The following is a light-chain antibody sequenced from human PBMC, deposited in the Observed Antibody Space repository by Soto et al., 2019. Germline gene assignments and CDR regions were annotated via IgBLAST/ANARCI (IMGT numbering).Light chain of an antibody. CDR1: QAITNY. CDR3: HLFDNLPNT. V-gene: IGKV1-33*01. J-gene: IGKJ5*01. Sequence: DIQMTQSPSSLSASVGDRVTITCQARQAITNYLNWYQQKPGKAPRLLVYDGSNLDTGVPSRFIGSGSGTLFSFTITSLHPEDIATHCCHLFDNLPNTFGHWTLRAI. CDR2: DGS.